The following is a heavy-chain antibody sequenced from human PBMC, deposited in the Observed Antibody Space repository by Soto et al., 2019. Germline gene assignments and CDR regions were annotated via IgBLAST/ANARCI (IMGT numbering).Heavy chain of an antibody. D-gene: IGHD4-4*01. J-gene: IGHJ5*02. V-gene: IGHV3-30-3*01. CDR2: ISYDGSTI. Sequence: GGSVRVSCAASGFTFSLHAMHWVRQAPGKGLEWVAIISYDGSTIFYADSVKGRFIISRDNSRHTLYLQMSSLRPGDTAVYFCARHLASTVTTSDCFDPWGQGTLVTVSS. CDR1: GFTFSLHA. CDR3: ARHLASTVTTSDCFDP.